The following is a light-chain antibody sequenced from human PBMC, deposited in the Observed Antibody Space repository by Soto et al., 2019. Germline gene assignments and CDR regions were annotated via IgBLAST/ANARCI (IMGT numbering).Light chain of an antibody. CDR2: KSN. J-gene: IGLJ3*02. Sequence: QSVLTQPPSASATPGQRVTISCSGSSSNIGSNTVNWYQQLPGTAPKLLIYKSNQRPSGVPDRFSGSKSRTSASLAISGLQSEDEADYYCAAWDDSLNGRVFGGGTKLTVL. CDR3: AAWDDSLNGRV. V-gene: IGLV1-44*01. CDR1: SSNIGSNT.